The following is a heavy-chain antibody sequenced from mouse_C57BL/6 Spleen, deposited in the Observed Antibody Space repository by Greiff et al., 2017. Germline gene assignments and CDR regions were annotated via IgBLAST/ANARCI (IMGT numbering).Heavy chain of an antibody. Sequence: EVQGVESGGGLVQPGGSLSLSCAASGFTFTDYSMSWVRQPPGKALEWLGFIRNKANGYTTEYCASVKGRFTISRDNSQSILYLQMNALRAEDSATYYFCGGNYLCDLFAYWGQGTLVTVSA. CDR1: GFTFTDYS. D-gene: IGHD2-1*01. CDR2: IRNKANGYTT. V-gene: IGHV7-3*01. J-gene: IGHJ3*01. CDR3: CGGNYLCDLFAY.